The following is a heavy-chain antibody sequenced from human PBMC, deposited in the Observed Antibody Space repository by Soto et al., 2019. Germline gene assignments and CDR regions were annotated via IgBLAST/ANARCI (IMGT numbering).Heavy chain of an antibody. D-gene: IGHD2-8*01. V-gene: IGHV4-31*03. Sequence: SETLSLTCSVSGVSISSGGYNWSWIRQHPGKGLEWIGYIYNSGSTYYNPSLKSRVTISVDTSENQFSLKLSSVTAADTAVYYCARGGYCSNSVCYVYYGVDVWGQGTTVTVSS. CDR1: GVSISSGGYN. J-gene: IGHJ6*02. CDR3: ARGGYCSNSVCYVYYGVDV. CDR2: IYNSGST.